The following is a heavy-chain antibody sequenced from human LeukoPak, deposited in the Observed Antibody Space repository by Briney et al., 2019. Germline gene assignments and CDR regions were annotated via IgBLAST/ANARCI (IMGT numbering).Heavy chain of an antibody. CDR3: ARDDLPEYYYDSSGPNDAFDI. J-gene: IGHJ3*02. Sequence: PGGSLRLSCAASGFTFSSYSMNWVRQAPGKGLEWVSSISSSSSYIYYADSVKGRFTISRDNAKNSLYLQMNSLRAEDTAAYYCARDDLPEYYYDSSGPNDAFDIWGQGTMVTVSS. D-gene: IGHD3-22*01. CDR1: GFTFSSYS. V-gene: IGHV3-21*01. CDR2: ISSSSSYI.